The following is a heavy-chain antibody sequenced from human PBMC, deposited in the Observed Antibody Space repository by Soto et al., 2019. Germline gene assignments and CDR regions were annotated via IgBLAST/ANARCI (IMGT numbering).Heavy chain of an antibody. D-gene: IGHD2-15*01. CDR3: ARDLRCSGGSCYSDAFDI. Sequence: EVQLVESGGGLVKPGGSLRLSCAASGFTFSSYSMNWVRQAPGKGLEWGSSISSSSSYIYYADSVKGRFTISRDNAKNSLYLQMNRLRAEDTAVYYCARDLRCSGGSCYSDAFDIWGQGTMVTVSS. V-gene: IGHV3-21*01. CDR2: ISSSSSYI. J-gene: IGHJ3*02. CDR1: GFTFSSYS.